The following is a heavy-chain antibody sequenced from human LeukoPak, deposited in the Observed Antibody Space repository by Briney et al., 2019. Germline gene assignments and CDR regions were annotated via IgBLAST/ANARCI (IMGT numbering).Heavy chain of an antibody. J-gene: IGHJ6*03. CDR2: ISSSSSYI. V-gene: IGHV3-21*01. Sequence: GGSLRLSCAASGFTFSSYSMNWVRQAPGKGLEWVSSISSSSSYIYYADSVKGRFTISRDNAKNSLYLQMNSLRAEDTAVCYCARDGAVGQQLVRAYYYYYMDVWGKGTTVTVSS. CDR3: ARDGAVGQQLVRAYYYYYMDV. CDR1: GFTFSSYS. D-gene: IGHD6-13*01.